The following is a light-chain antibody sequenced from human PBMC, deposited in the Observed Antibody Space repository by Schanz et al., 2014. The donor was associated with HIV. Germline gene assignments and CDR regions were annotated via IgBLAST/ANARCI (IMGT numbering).Light chain of an antibody. CDR1: QSIGNS. Sequence: DIQMTQSPSTLSASVGDRVTITCRASQSIGNSLAWYQQKPGRAPSVLIFQASRLKIGVPSRFSGSGSGTEFTLTISSLQPDDFATYYCQQYAVSSWTFGLGTRV. V-gene: IGKV1-5*03. CDR3: QQYAVSSWT. J-gene: IGKJ1*01. CDR2: QAS.